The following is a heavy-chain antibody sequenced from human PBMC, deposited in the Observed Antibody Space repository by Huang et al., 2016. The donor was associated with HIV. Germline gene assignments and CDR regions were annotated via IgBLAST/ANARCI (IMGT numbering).Heavy chain of an antibody. V-gene: IGHV3-53*02. CDR1: GFTVSSNY. J-gene: IGHJ5*02. CDR3: ARGMVRGVTLNWFDP. CDR2: IYSGGST. D-gene: IGHD3-10*01. Sequence: EVQLVETGGGLIQPGGSLRLSCAAAGFTVSSNYMSWVRQAPGKGLGGGSVIYSGGSTYYADSVKGRFTISRDNSKNTLYLQMNSLRAEDTAVYYCARGMVRGVTLNWFDPWGQGTLVTVSS.